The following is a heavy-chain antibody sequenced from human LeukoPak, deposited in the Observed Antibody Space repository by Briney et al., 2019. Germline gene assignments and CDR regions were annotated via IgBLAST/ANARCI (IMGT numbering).Heavy chain of an antibody. CDR1: GFTFINYA. CDR3: ATGDRGYYCLFDY. V-gene: IGHV3-23*01. CDR2: ISGSGGST. D-gene: IGHD3-22*01. Sequence: GGSLRLSCAASGFTFINYAMNWVRQAPGKGLEWVSTISGSGGSTSYADSVKGRFTISRDNSKNTLYLQMNSLRAEDTAAYSCATGDRGYYCLFDYWGQGTLVTVSS. J-gene: IGHJ4*02.